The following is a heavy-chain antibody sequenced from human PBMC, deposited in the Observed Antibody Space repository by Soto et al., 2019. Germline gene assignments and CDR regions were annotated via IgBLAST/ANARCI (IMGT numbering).Heavy chain of an antibody. CDR3: AREVIDGIAAAGDFEY. D-gene: IGHD6-13*01. Sequence: ASVKVSCKASGYTFTGYYMHWVRQAPGQGLEWMGWINPNSGGTNYAQKFQGWVTMTRDTSISTAYMELSRLRSDDTAVYYCAREVIDGIAAAGDFEYWGQGTLVTVSS. V-gene: IGHV1-2*04. CDR2: INPNSGGT. J-gene: IGHJ4*02. CDR1: GYTFTGYY.